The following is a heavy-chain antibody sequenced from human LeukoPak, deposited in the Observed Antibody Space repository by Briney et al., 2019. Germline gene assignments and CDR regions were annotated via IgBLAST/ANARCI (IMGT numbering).Heavy chain of an antibody. V-gene: IGHV3-48*01. CDR3: ARDGYNFFYYFDY. J-gene: IGHJ4*02. Sequence: GGSLRLSCAAYGFTFSSYSMNWVRQAPGKGLEWVSYISSSSSTIYYADSVKGRFTISRDNAKNSLDLQMNSMRAEDTAVYYCARDGYNFFYYFDYWGQGTLVTVSS. CDR2: ISSSSSTI. CDR1: GFTFSSYS. D-gene: IGHD5-24*01.